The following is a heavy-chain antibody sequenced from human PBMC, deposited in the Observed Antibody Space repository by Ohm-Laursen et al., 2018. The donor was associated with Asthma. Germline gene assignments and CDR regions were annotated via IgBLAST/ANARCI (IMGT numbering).Heavy chain of an antibody. CDR2: ISTASTFI. V-gene: IGHV3-21*01. CDR3: ARIGPEWELPGREYSLHH. J-gene: IGHJ1*01. CDR1: GLTFSSYA. D-gene: IGHD1-26*01. Sequence: SLRLSCAASGLTFSSYAMHWVRQIPGKGLEWVASISTASTFIYYADPVRGRFTTSRDNARNSVYLQMNSLRAEDTALYYCARIGPEWELPGREYSLHHWGEGTLVTVSS.